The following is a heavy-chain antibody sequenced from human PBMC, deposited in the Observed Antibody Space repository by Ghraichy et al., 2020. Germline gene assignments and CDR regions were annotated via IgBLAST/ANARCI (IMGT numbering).Heavy chain of an antibody. D-gene: IGHD1-14*01. Sequence: ETLSLTCSVSGGSISDYFWSWIRQSPGKGLEWIGYVSYSGSTRYNPSLNSRVTISIDTSKNQFSLRLTSMTAVDTAVYYCARRNQRGYYFALDVWGQGTTVTVSS. V-gene: IGHV4-59*08. CDR1: GGSISDYF. CDR3: ARRNQRGYYFALDV. CDR2: VSYSGST. J-gene: IGHJ6*02.